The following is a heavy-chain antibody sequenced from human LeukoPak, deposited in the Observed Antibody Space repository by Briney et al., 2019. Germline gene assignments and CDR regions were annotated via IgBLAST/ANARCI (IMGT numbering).Heavy chain of an antibody. CDR2: IRQDGSEK. Sequence: PGGSLRLSCVAAGXTFXNXWXXWVRXAPGXGLEWLXNIRQDGSEKYYVDSVNGRFTISSDNADNSVYLHIDSLSAEDTAVYFCVRDYCSGVTCYDGFWGQGTLVTVSS. CDR1: GXTFXNXW. CDR3: VRDYCSGVTCYDGF. V-gene: IGHV3-7*04. J-gene: IGHJ4*02. D-gene: IGHD2-15*01.